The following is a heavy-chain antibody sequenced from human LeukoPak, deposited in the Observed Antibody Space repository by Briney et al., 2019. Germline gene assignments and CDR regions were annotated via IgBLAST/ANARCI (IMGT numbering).Heavy chain of an antibody. J-gene: IGHJ4*02. CDR2: ISGSGGST. CDR1: GFTFSSYA. Sequence: GGSLRLSCAASGFTFSSYAMSWVRQAPGKGLEWVSAISGSGGSTYYADSVKGRFTISRDNSKNTVYLQMNNLRAEDTALYYCATDYNGSGKPMFDYWGQGTLVTVSS. V-gene: IGHV3-23*01. D-gene: IGHD3-10*01. CDR3: ATDYNGSGKPMFDY.